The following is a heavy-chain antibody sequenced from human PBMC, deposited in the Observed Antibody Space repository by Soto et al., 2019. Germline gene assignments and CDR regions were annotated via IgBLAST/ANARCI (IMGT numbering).Heavy chain of an antibody. J-gene: IGHJ4*02. CDR3: ARSGRDGFNYVAY. CDR1: GGSISNGY. CDR2: IYYTGST. Sequence: QVQLQESGPGLVKPSETLSLTCTVSGGSISNGYWSWIRQPPGKGLEWIGYIYYTGSTTYNPSLQSRVTMSVGASKAQFSLTLSSVTAADTAVYYCARSGRDGFNYVAYWGQGTLVTVSS. V-gene: IGHV4-59*08. D-gene: IGHD5-12*01.